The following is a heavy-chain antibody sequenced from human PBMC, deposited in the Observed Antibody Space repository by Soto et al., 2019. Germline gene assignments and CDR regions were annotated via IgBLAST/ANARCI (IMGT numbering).Heavy chain of an antibody. V-gene: IGHV4-30-4*01. CDR2: IYYSGST. D-gene: IGHD2-15*01. J-gene: IGHJ3*02. CDR1: GGSISSGDYY. Sequence: SETLSLTCTVSGGSISSGDYYWSWIRQPPGKGLEWIGYIYYSGSTYYNPSLKSRVTISVDTSKNQFSLKLSSVTAADTAVYYCARFSDCSGGSCYPHDAFDIWGQGTMVTVSS. CDR3: ARFSDCSGGSCYPHDAFDI.